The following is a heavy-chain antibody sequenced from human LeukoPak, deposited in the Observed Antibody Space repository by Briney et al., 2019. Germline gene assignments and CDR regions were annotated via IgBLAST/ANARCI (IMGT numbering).Heavy chain of an antibody. J-gene: IGHJ5*01. D-gene: IGHD5-12*01. CDR1: GLNFNTHA. CDR2: ISGDGDRT. CDR3: ALDLGYEAVCDS. V-gene: IGHV3-43*02. Sequence: RGSLRLSCGAWGLNFNTHAIQCLRQAPGKGLEWVSLISGDGDRTFYADSVKGRFTISRDNDKNSLYLQMSGLRIEDTDLYYCALDLGYEAVCDSGGQGTLVAVS.